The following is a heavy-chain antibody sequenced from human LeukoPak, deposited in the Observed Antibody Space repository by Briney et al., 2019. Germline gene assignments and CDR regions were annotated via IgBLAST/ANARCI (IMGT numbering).Heavy chain of an antibody. CDR1: GYTFITYV. V-gene: IGHV1-3*01. CDR2: INAGNGDT. Sequence: ASVKVSCKASGYTFITYVMHWVRQAPGQRLEWMGWINAGNGDTKYSQKFHGRVIFTRDTSANTAYMELSSLRSEDTAVYYCARSCSGGSCYPSPLDYWGQGSLVTVSS. CDR3: ARSCSGGSCYPSPLDY. J-gene: IGHJ4*02. D-gene: IGHD2-15*01.